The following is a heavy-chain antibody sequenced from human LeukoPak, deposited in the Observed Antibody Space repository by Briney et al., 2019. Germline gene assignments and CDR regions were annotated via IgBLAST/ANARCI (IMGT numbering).Heavy chain of an antibody. J-gene: IGHJ4*02. CDR3: ARRSVGDYGSGSYFDY. V-gene: IGHV1-69*06. D-gene: IGHD3-10*01. CDR2: IIPIFGTA. Sequence: GSSVKLSCKASGGTFSSYAISWVRQAPGQGLEWMGGIIPIFGTANYAQKFQGRVTITADKSTSTAYMELSSLRSEDTAVYYCARRSVGDYGSGSYFDYWGQGTLVTVSS. CDR1: GGTFSSYA.